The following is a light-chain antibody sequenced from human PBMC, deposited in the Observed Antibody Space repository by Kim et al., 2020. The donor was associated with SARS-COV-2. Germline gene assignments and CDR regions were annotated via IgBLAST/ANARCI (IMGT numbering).Light chain of an antibody. CDR2: KDS. CDR1: KLGDKY. CDR3: QAWDSSTAGVV. J-gene: IGLJ2*01. Sequence: SYELTQPPSVSVSPGQTASITCSGDKLGDKYACWYQQKPGQSPVLVIYKDSKSPSGIPERFSGSNSGNTATLTIGGAQAMDEADYYCQAWDSSTAGVVFG. V-gene: IGLV3-1*01.